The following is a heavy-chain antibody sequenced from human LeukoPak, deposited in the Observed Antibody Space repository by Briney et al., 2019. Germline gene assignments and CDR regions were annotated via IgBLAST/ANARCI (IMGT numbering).Heavy chain of an antibody. CDR2: MNPNSGNT. D-gene: IGHD4-23*01. V-gene: IGHV1-8*01. J-gene: IGHJ6*03. Sequence: ASVKVSCKASGYTFTSYDINWVRQATGQGLEWMGWMNPNSGNTGYAQKFQGRVAITGDLSTTTVYMDLRRLRSEDTAVYFCARGRRGGLGGNLEELFASYYTYYYMDVWGRGTTVTVYS. CDR1: GYTFTSYD. CDR3: ARGRRGGLGGNLEELFASYYTYYYMDV.